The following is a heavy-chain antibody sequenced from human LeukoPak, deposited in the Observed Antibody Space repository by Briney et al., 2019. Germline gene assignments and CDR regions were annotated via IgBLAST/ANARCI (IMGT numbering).Heavy chain of an antibody. J-gene: IGHJ4*02. D-gene: IGHD3-16*01. CDR2: ISYDGSNK. CDR1: GFTFSSYG. CDR3: AKDWGLPEY. Sequence: GGSLRLSCAASGFTFSSYGMHWVRQAPGKGLEWVAVISYDGSNKYYADSVKGRFTISKDNSKNTLFLQMNSLRAEDTAVYYCAKDWGLPEYWGQGTLVTVSS. V-gene: IGHV3-30*18.